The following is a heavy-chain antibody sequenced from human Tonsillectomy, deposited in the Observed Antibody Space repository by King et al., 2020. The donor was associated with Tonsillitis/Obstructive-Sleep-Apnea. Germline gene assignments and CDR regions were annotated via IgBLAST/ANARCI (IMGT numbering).Heavy chain of an antibody. CDR3: ARDGCTGGVCNGFP. Sequence: QLVQSGSELKKPGASVKVSCKASGYTFTSYAMNWVRQAPGQGLEWRGWINTNTGNPTYAQGFTGRFVFSLDTSVSTAYLQISSLKAGHTAVYYCARDGCTGGVCNGFPWGQGTLVTVSS. CDR2: INTNTGNP. CDR1: GYTFTSYA. D-gene: IGHD2-8*02. J-gene: IGHJ5*02. V-gene: IGHV7-4-1*02.